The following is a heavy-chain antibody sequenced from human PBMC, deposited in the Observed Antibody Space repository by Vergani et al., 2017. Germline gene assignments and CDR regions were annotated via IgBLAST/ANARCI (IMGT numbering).Heavy chain of an antibody. J-gene: IGHJ6*02. Sequence: QVQLQESGPGLVKPSETLSLTCTVSGGSISSYYWSWIRQPPGKGLEWIGYIYYSGSTNYNPSLKSRVTISVDTSKNQFSLKLSSVTAADTAVYYCARGRYYGSGSYYNLQDYYYYGMDVWGQGP. CDR1: GGSISSYY. CDR2: IYYSGST. D-gene: IGHD3-10*01. V-gene: IGHV4-59*01. CDR3: ARGRYYGSGSYYNLQDYYYYGMDV.